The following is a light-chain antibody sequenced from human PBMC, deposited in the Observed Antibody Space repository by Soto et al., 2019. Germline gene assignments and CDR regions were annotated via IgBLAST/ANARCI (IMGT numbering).Light chain of an antibody. V-gene: IGKV3-11*01. J-gene: IGKJ4*01. CDR2: DAS. CDR1: QSVSIY. Sequence: EIVLTQSPGNLSLSPGDRATLSCRASQSVSIYLAWYQQKPGQAPRLLIYDASNRVTGIPARFSGSGSGTDFTLTISRVEPEDFAVYYCQQRVDWLTFGGGTKLEIK. CDR3: QQRVDWLT.